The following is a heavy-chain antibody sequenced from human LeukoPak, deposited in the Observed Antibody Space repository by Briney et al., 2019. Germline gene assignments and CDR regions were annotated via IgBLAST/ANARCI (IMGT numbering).Heavy chain of an antibody. D-gene: IGHD3-10*01. CDR1: GYTFIGYY. CDR3: ARGGTNWGVTYYYGMDV. Sequence: GASVKVSCKASGYTFIGYYMYRVRQAPGQGLEWMGRINPNSGDTDYVQHFQGRVTMTRDTSISTSYMELSRLISDDTAVYYCARGGTNWGVTYYYGMDVWGQGTTVTVSS. CDR2: INPNSGDT. V-gene: IGHV1-2*06. J-gene: IGHJ6*02.